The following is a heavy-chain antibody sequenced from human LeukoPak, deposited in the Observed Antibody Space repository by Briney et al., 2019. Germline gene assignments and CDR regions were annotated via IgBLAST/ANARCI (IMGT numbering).Heavy chain of an antibody. D-gene: IGHD5-24*01. Sequence: PGGSMRLSCAASGFIFTDYWMHWVRQAPGKELVWVARIRGDGRATTYADSVKGRFTISRDNAKKSLYLQMNSLRAEDTAVYYCARDRGMATPYDYWGQGTLVTVSS. CDR2: IRGDGRAT. CDR3: ARDRGMATPYDY. CDR1: GFIFTDYW. V-gene: IGHV3-74*01. J-gene: IGHJ4*02.